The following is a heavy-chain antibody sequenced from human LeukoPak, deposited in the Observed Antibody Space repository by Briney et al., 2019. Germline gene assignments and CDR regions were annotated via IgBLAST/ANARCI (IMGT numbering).Heavy chain of an antibody. J-gene: IGHJ4*02. V-gene: IGHV3-11*01. D-gene: IGHD3-9*01. CDR1: GFTFSDYY. CDR2: IRSSDTTI. Sequence: PGGSLRLSCAASGFTFSDYYMSWIRQAPGKGLEWVSYIRSSDTTISYADSVKGRFTTSRDNADNSLYLQMNSLRADDTAVYYCARTRGDWFLDSWGQGTLVTVSS. CDR3: ARTRGDWFLDS.